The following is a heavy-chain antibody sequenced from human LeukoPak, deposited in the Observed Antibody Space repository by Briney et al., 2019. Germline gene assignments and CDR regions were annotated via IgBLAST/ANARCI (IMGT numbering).Heavy chain of an antibody. CDR1: GGTFSSYA. V-gene: IGHV1-69*13. D-gene: IGHD3-22*01. CDR2: IIPIFGTA. Sequence: GASVKVSCKASGGTFSSYAISWVRQAPGQGLEWMGGIIPIFGTANYAQKFQGRVTITADESTSTAYMELSSLRSEDTAVYYCAKLDYDSSGRRDYWGQGTPVTVSS. J-gene: IGHJ4*02. CDR3: AKLDYDSSGRRDY.